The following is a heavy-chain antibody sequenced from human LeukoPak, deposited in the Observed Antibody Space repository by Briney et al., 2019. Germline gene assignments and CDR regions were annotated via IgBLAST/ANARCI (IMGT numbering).Heavy chain of an antibody. D-gene: IGHD3-3*01. V-gene: IGHV7-4-1*02. CDR1: GYTFTGYY. J-gene: IGHJ4*02. CDR3: ARKSYNFWSGELEF. CDR2: INTDTGNP. Sequence: GASVKVSCKASGYTFTGYYMHWVRQAPGQGLEWMGWINTDTGNPTYAQGFTGRFVFSLDTSVSTAYLQISSLKAEDTGVYYCARKSYNFWSGELEFWGQGTLVTVSS.